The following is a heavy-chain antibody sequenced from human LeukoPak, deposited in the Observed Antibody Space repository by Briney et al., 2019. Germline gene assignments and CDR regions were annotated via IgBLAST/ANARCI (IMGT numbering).Heavy chain of an antibody. CDR2: IYYSGST. D-gene: IGHD3-22*01. J-gene: IGHJ4*02. Sequence: PSETLSLTCTVSGGSISSSSYYWGWIRQPPGKGLEWIGSIYYSGSTYYNPSLKSRVTISVDTSKNQFSLKLSSVTAADTAVYYCARYDNSGSALENWGQGTLVTVSS. CDR1: GGSISSSSYY. V-gene: IGHV4-39*01. CDR3: ARYDNSGSALEN.